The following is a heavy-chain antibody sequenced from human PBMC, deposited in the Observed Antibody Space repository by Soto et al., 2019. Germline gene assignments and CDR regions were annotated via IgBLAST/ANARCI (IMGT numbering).Heavy chain of an antibody. Sequence: QVQLVQSGVEVKKPGSSVRVSGKASGATFKNSVISWVGQAPGQGLEWMGGTIPLFGTTDYAQKFQGRLTITTDESTTTAYMEVSRLTSEDTAVYYCVAELDFGKLSVVWGQGTTVIVSS. V-gene: IGHV1-69*01. J-gene: IGHJ6*02. CDR2: TIPLFGTT. CDR1: GATFKNSV. CDR3: VAELDFGKLSVV. D-gene: IGHD3-10*01.